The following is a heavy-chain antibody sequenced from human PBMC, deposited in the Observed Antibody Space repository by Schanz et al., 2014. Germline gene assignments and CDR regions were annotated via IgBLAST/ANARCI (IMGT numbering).Heavy chain of an antibody. Sequence: QLQLQESGPGLVKPSETLSLTCTVSGGSISSSSYFWGWIRQPPGKGLEWIGSIYHSGSTYNNPSLKSGVPMSVDTSKNQFSLKLYSVTAADTALYYCARHMGRLSSSRGNYFDYWGQGTLVTVSS. J-gene: IGHJ4*02. CDR2: IYHSGST. V-gene: IGHV4-39*01. CDR1: GGSISSSSYF. CDR3: ARHMGRLSSSRGNYFDY. D-gene: IGHD6-13*01.